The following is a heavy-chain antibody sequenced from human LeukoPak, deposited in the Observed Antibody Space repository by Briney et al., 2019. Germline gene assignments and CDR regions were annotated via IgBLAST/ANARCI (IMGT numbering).Heavy chain of an antibody. J-gene: IGHJ2*01. CDR3: AKDNGDSRPYWYFDL. V-gene: IGHV3-30*18. CDR2: ISYDGSNK. CDR1: GFTFSSYG. D-gene: IGHD3-22*01. Sequence: GGSLRLSCAASGFTFSSYGMHWVRQAPGKGLEWVAVISYDGSNKYYADSVKGRFTISRDNSKNTLYLQMNSLRAEDTAVYYCAKDNGDSRPYWYFDLWGRGTLVTVSS.